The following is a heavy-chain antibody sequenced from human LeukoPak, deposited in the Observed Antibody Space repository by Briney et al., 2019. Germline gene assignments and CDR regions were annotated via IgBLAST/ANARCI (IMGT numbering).Heavy chain of an antibody. J-gene: IGHJ4*02. CDR1: GYSISSGYY. CDR3: ARQLLWFGESDY. Sequence: PSETLSLTCAVSGYSISSGYYWGWIRQPPRKGLEWIGSIYHSGSTYYNPSLKSRVTISVDTSKNQFSLKLSSVTAADTAVYYCARQLLWFGESDYWGQGTLVTVSS. D-gene: IGHD3-10*01. V-gene: IGHV4-38-2*01. CDR2: IYHSGST.